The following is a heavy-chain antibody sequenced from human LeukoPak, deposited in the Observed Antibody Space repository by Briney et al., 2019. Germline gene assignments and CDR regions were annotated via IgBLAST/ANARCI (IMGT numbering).Heavy chain of an antibody. CDR1: GFTLSHYW. CDR3: VRGGSYTFDP. CDR2: IKEDGSET. J-gene: IGHJ5*02. D-gene: IGHD1-26*01. V-gene: IGHV3-7*01. Sequence: GGSLRLSCSASGFTLSHYWMTWVRQAPGKGLEWVASIKEDGSETSYVDSVKGRFTISRDNAKNSVYLQMNSLGGEDTAVYYCVRGGSYTFDPWGQGILATVSS.